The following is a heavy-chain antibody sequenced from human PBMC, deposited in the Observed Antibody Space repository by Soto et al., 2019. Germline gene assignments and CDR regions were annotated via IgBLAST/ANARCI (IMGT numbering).Heavy chain of an antibody. Sequence: GGSLRLSCAASGFTFSSYGMHWVRQAPGKGLEWVAVIWYDGSNKYYADSVKGRFTISRDNSKNTLYLQMNSLRAEDTAVYYCARGLIVVVPAADYWGQGTLVTVSS. CDR2: IWYDGSNK. V-gene: IGHV3-33*01. CDR1: GFTFSSYG. CDR3: ARGLIVVVPAADY. J-gene: IGHJ4*02. D-gene: IGHD2-2*01.